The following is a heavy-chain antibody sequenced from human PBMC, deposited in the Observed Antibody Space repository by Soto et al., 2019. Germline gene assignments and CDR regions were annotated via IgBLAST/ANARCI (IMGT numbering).Heavy chain of an antibody. V-gene: IGHV1-18*01. CDR1: GYTFTSYG. Sequence: ASVKVSCKASGYTFTSYGISWVRQAPGQGLEWMGWISAYNGNTNYAQKLQGRVTMTTDTSTSTAYMELRSLRSDDTAVYYCARNVARPGYYYYYMDVWGKGTTVTVSS. CDR2: ISAYNGNT. D-gene: IGHD2-15*01. J-gene: IGHJ6*03. CDR3: ARNVARPGYYYYYMDV.